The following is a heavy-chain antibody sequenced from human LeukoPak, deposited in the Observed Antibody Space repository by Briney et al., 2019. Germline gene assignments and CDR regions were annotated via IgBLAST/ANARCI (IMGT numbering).Heavy chain of an antibody. V-gene: IGHV4-59*01. J-gene: IGHJ6*02. CDR2: IHYSGRA. CDR3: ARFGVDYDMGV. D-gene: IGHD3-16*01. Sequence: SETLSLTCTVSGGSISGYYWTWVRQPPGKGLEWIGQIHYSGRADYNPSLKSRITVSVDTSKNQMSLKLTSVTAADTAIYYCARFGVDYDMGVWGQGTTVTVSS. CDR1: GGSISGYY.